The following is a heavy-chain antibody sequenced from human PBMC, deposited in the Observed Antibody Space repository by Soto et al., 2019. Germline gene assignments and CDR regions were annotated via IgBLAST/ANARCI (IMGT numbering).Heavy chain of an antibody. J-gene: IGHJ6*02. CDR1: GGSMSSDW. Sequence: SETLSLTCTVSGGSMSSDWWSWVRQPPGKGLEWIGEIYHSGSTNYNPSLKSRLTMSIDKSRNNFSLKLSSVSAADTAIYYCTRVLLDSYNGMDVWGQGPTVTVS. CDR3: TRVLLDSYNGMDV. CDR2: IYHSGST. D-gene: IGHD3-9*01. V-gene: IGHV4-4*02.